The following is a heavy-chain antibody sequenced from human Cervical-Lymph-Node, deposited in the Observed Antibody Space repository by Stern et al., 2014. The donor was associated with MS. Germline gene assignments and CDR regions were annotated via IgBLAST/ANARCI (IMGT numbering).Heavy chain of an antibody. CDR2: LNRNSGTT. J-gene: IGHJ5*02. Sequence: VQLVQSGAEVKQPWASVNVSCEASGYSFTTHYMHWIRPAPGARLELVGMLNRNSGTTSYARQFQGRVIITRDTSTSTIYMELTGLRSEDTALYFCTRVQRERRALDHFDPWGQGTLVTVSS. V-gene: IGHV1-46*03. CDR1: GYSFTTHY. CDR3: TRVQRERRALDHFDP. D-gene: IGHD1-1*01.